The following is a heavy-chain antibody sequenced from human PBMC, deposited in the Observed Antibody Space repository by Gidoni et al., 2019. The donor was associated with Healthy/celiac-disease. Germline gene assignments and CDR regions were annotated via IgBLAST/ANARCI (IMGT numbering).Heavy chain of an antibody. CDR1: GFTFSIYW. J-gene: IGHJ4*02. V-gene: IGHV3-7*03. CDR2: IKQDGSEK. Sequence: EVQLVESGGGLVQPGGSLRLSCAASGFTFSIYWMSWVRQAPGKGLEWVANIKQDGSEKYYVDSVKGRFTISRDNAKNSLYLQMNSLRAEDTAVYYCARSFVRYSSSSWWTLGVFDYWGQGTLVTVSS. D-gene: IGHD6-6*01. CDR3: ARSFVRYSSSSWWTLGVFDY.